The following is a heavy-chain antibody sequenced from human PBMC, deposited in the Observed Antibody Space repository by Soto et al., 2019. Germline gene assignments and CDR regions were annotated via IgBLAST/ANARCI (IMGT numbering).Heavy chain of an antibody. CDR3: ARDQGYYDSSGSTQSFH. Sequence: GGSLRLSSAASGFTFSTYSMNWVRLAPGKGLEWVSYISSSSSTIYYADSVKGRFTISRDNAKNSLYLQMNSLRDEDTAVYYCARDQGYYDSSGSTQSFHWGQGTLVTVSS. J-gene: IGHJ4*02. V-gene: IGHV3-48*02. D-gene: IGHD3-22*01. CDR1: GFTFSTYS. CDR2: ISSSSSTI.